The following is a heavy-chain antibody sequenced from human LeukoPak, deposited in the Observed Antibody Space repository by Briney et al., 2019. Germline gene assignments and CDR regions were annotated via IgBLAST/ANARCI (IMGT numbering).Heavy chain of an antibody. CDR2: ISSSSSYI. V-gene: IGHV3-21*01. J-gene: IGHJ4*02. CDR3: ARQSGYSYGHAFDY. CDR1: GFTFSSYS. Sequence: GGSLRLSCSASGFTFSSYSMNWVRQAPGKGLEWVSSISSSSSYIYYADSVKGRFTISRDNAKNSLYLQMNSLRAEDTAVYYCARQSGYSYGHAFDYWGQGTLVTVSS. D-gene: IGHD5-18*01.